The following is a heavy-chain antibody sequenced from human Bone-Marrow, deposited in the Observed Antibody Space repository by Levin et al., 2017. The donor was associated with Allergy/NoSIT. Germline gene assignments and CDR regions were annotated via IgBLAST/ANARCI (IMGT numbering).Heavy chain of an antibody. CDR1: GLILSSNG. CDR2: LWSDGSTN. CDR3: ARDSGGSPFDI. J-gene: IGHJ3*02. D-gene: IGHD3-10*01. V-gene: IGHV3-33*01. Sequence: PGGSLRLSCAASGLILSSNGMHWVRQAPGKGLEWVAVLWSDGSTNSYADSVKGRFTISRDTSKNTLYLQMNSLRAEDTAVYYCARDSGGSPFDIWGQGTMVTVSS.